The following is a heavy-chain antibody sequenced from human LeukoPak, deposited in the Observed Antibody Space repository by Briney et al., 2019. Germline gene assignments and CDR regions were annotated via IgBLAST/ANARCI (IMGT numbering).Heavy chain of an antibody. CDR2: ISYDGNNK. V-gene: IGHV3-30-3*01. CDR1: GFSLNSYA. CDR3: ARDGPGVMITFGGVYY. Sequence: GGSLRLSCATSGFSLNSYAMHWVRQAPGKGLEWVAVISYDGNNKYYADSVKGRFTISRDNSKNTLYLQMNSQRTEDTAVYYCARDGPGVMITFGGVYYWGQGTLVTVSS. D-gene: IGHD3-16*01. J-gene: IGHJ4*02.